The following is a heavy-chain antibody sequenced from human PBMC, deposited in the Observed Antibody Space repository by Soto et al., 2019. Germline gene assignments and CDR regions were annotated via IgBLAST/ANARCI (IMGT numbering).Heavy chain of an antibody. V-gene: IGHV3-20*01. J-gene: IGHJ5*02. CDR2: INWKGDRS. Sequence: GGSLRLSCTASGFNFDDYGMSWVRQAPGKGLEWISGINWKGDRSGHADSVKGRFTISRDNAKKSLYLQMDSLRVEDTAFYHCAREVEGSSETKLFDPWGQGTLVTVSS. D-gene: IGHD1-1*01. CDR3: AREVEGSSETKLFDP. CDR1: GFNFDDYG.